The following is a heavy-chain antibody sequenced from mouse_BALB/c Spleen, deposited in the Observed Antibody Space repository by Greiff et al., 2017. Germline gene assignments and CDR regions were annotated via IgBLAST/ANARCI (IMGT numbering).Heavy chain of an antibody. Sequence: EVKLQESGAELVRPGALVKLSCKASGFNIKDYYMHWVKQRPEQGLEWIGWIDPENGNTIYDPKFQGKASITADTSSNTAYLQLSSLTSEDTAVYYCARKPEYGNLAYWGQGTLVTVSA. V-gene: IGHV14-1*02. D-gene: IGHD2-10*02. J-gene: IGHJ3*01. CDR3: ARKPEYGNLAY. CDR2: IDPENGNT. CDR1: GFNIKDYY.